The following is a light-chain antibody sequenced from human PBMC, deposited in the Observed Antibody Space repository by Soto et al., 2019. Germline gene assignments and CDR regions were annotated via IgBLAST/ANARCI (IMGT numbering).Light chain of an antibody. CDR1: STNIGRNS. CDR2: TNN. V-gene: IGLV1-44*01. CDR3: AAWDDSLSGWV. Sequence: QSVLTQPPSASGTPGQRVSISCSGSSTNIGRNSISWYQNLPGTAPKLLIYTNNQRPSGVPARFSGSKSGTSASLAISELQSEDEADYYCAAWDDSLSGWVFGGGAKVTVL. J-gene: IGLJ3*02.